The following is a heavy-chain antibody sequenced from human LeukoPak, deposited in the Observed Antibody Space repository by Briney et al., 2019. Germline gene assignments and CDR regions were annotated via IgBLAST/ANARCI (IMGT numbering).Heavy chain of an antibody. Sequence: PGGSLRLSCEASGFTFSSFWMHWVRQAPGKGLVGVARIKGDGITTNYADPAKGRFTVSRDNAKNTVYLQMNSLRAEDTAVYYCAKDLHEIAADYWGQGTLVTVAS. CDR1: GFTFSSFW. V-gene: IGHV3-74*01. D-gene: IGHD2-21*01. J-gene: IGHJ4*02. CDR2: IKGDGITT. CDR3: AKDLHEIAADY.